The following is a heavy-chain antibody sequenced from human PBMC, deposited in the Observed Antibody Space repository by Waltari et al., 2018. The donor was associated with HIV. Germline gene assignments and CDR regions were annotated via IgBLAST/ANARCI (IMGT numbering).Heavy chain of an antibody. D-gene: IGHD6-19*01. CDR3: ARQLRAVAGGRGFDP. Sequence: EVQLVQSGAEVKKPGESLKISCKGSGYSFPSYWIGWVRQMPGKGLEWMGIIYPGDSDTRYSPSFQGQVTISADKSISTAYLQWSSLKASDTAMYYCARQLRAVAGGRGFDPWGQGTLVTVSS. V-gene: IGHV5-51*01. J-gene: IGHJ5*02. CDR2: IYPGDSDT. CDR1: GYSFPSYW.